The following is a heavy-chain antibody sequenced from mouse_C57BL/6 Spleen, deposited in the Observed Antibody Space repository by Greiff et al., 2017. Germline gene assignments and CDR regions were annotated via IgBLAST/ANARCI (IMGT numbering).Heavy chain of an antibody. J-gene: IGHJ3*01. CDR1: GYAFSSSW. D-gene: IGHD1-1*01. CDR2: IYPGDGDT. CDR3: ARNYGSTAWFAY. V-gene: IGHV1-82*01. Sequence: QVQLKQSGPELVKPGASVKISCKASGYAFSSSWMNWVKQRPGKGLEWIGRIYPGDGDTNYNGKFKGQATLTADKSSSTSYMQLCSLTSEDSADCFCARNYGSTAWFAYWGQGTLVTVSA.